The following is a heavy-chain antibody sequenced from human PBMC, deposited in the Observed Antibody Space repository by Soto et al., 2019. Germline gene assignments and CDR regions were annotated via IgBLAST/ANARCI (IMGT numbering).Heavy chain of an antibody. Sequence: GGSLRLSCAASGFTFSSYSMNWVRQAPGKGLEWVSYISSSSSTIYYADSVKGRFTISRDNAKNSLYLQMNSLRDEDTAVYYCASAQFPDTAMGIDYWGQGTLGTVSS. CDR3: ASAQFPDTAMGIDY. CDR2: ISSSSSTI. V-gene: IGHV3-48*02. D-gene: IGHD5-18*01. CDR1: GFTFSSYS. J-gene: IGHJ4*02.